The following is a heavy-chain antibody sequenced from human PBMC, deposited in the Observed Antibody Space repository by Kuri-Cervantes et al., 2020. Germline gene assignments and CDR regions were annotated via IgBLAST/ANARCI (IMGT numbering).Heavy chain of an antibody. Sequence: ASVKVSCKASGYTFTSYDINWVRQATGQGLEWMGWMSPNSGNTGYAQKFQGRVTMTRNTSISTAYMELSSLRSEDTAVYYCAGPSCDGSCYEDLDAFDIWGQGTMVTVSS. CDR2: MSPNSGNT. V-gene: IGHV1-8*01. D-gene: IGHD2-15*01. CDR3: AGPSCDGSCYEDLDAFDI. CDR1: GYTFTSYD. J-gene: IGHJ3*02.